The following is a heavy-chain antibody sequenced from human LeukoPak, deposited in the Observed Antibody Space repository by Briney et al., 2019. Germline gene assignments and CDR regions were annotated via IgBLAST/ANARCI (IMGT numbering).Heavy chain of an antibody. CDR2: INHSGST. Sequence: KPSETLSLTCAVYGGSFSGYYWSWIRQPPGKGLEWIGQINHSGSTNYNPSLKSRVTISVDTSKNQFSLKLSSVTAADTAVYYCARHTISPRGTMVRGVNLPRYYMDVWGKGTTVTISS. J-gene: IGHJ6*03. CDR3: ARHTISPRGTMVRGVNLPRYYMDV. V-gene: IGHV4-34*01. D-gene: IGHD3-10*01. CDR1: GGSFSGYY.